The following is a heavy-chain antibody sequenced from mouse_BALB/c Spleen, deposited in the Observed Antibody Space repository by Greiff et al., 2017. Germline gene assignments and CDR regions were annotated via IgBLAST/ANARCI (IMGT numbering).Heavy chain of an antibody. CDR1: GYSITSGYY. V-gene: IGHV3-6*02. CDR2: ISYDGSN. J-gene: IGHJ2*01. Sequence: EVKLMESGPGLVKPSQSLSLTCSVTGYSITSGYYWNWIRQFPGNKLEWMGYISYDGSNNYNPSLKNRISITRDTSKNQFFLKLNSVTTEDTATYYCARDRRGGSSSFDYWGQGTTLTVSS. CDR3: ARDRRGGSSSFDY. D-gene: IGHD1-1*01.